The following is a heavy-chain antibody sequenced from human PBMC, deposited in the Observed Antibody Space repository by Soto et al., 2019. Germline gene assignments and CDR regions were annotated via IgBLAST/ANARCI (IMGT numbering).Heavy chain of an antibody. CDR2: IYYSGST. D-gene: IGHD3-22*01. Sequence: SETLSLTRTVSGDSISSYYWNWIRQPPGKGLEWIGYIYYSGSTNYNPSLKSRVTISVDTSKNQFSLKLSSVTAADTAVYYCASYYAAYDSSGLDSSSGFDPWGQGTLVTVSS. J-gene: IGHJ5*02. V-gene: IGHV4-59*01. CDR3: ASYYAAYDSSGLDSSSGFDP. CDR1: GDSISSYY.